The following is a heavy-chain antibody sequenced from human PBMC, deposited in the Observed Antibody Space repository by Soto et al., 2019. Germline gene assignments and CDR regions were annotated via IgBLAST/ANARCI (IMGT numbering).Heavy chain of an antibody. D-gene: IGHD3-3*01. Sequence: QVQLVQSGAEVKKPGASVKVSCKASGYTFTSYAMHWVRQAPGQRLEWMGWINAGNGNTKYSQKFQGRVTSTRDTSASTADMELSSLRSEDTAVYYCARGYYDFWSGPIDHWGQGTLVTVSS. J-gene: IGHJ4*02. CDR2: INAGNGNT. CDR1: GYTFTSYA. V-gene: IGHV1-3*01. CDR3: ARGYYDFWSGPIDH.